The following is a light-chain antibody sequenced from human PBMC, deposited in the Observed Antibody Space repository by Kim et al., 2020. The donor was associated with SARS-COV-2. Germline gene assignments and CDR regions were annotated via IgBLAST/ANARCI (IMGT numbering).Light chain of an antibody. Sequence: QRVTSPCTGISSNIGAGYEGYWDQQLPGTAPNLLIYGDINRPSGVPDRFSGSKSGTSASLGITGLQPEDEADYYCQSYANSLSGYGFGTGTKVT. J-gene: IGLJ1*01. CDR3: QSYANSLSGYG. CDR1: SSNIGAGYE. CDR2: GDI. V-gene: IGLV1-40*01.